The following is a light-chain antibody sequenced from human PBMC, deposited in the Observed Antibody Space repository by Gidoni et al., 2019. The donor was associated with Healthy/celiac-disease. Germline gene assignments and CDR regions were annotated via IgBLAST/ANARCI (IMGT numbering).Light chain of an antibody. Sequence: DIQMTQSPSSLSASVGDRVTSTCRASQSISSYLNWYQQKPGKAPKLLIYAASSLQSGVPSRFSGSGSGTDFTLTINSLQPEDFATYYFQQSYSTLWTFGQGTKVEVK. CDR1: QSISSY. V-gene: IGKV1-39*01. CDR2: AAS. J-gene: IGKJ1*01. CDR3: QQSYSTLWT.